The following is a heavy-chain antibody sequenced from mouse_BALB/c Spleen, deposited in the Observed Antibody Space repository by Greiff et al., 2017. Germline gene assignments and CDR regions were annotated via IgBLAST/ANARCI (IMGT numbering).Heavy chain of an antibody. J-gene: IGHJ4*01. CDR2: ISSGGSYT. CDR3: ASPYGYDEHYYAMDY. D-gene: IGHD2-2*01. CDR1: GFTFSSYG. V-gene: IGHV5-6*01. Sequence: EVQRVESGGDLVKPGGSLKLSCAASGFTFSSYGMSWVRQTPDKRLEWVATISSGGSYTYYPDSVKGRFTISRDNAKNTLYLQMSSLKSEDTAMYYCASPYGYDEHYYAMDYWGQGTSVTVSS.